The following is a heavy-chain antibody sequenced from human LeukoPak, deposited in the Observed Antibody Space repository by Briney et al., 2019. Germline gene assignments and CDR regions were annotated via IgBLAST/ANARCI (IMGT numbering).Heavy chain of an antibody. V-gene: IGHV1-18*01. CDR1: GYTFTSYG. CDR3: ASGLASCYTCYYMDV. CDR2: ISAYNGNT. Sequence: ASVKVSCKASGYTFTSYGISWVRQAPGQGLEWMGWISAYNGNTNYAQKLQGRVTMTTDTSTSTAYMELRSLRSDDTAVYYCASGLASCYTCYYMDVWGKGTTVTVSS. D-gene: IGHD2-2*02. J-gene: IGHJ6*03.